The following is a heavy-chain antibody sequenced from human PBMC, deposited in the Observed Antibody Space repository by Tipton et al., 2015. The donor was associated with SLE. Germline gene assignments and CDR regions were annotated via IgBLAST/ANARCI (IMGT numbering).Heavy chain of an antibody. D-gene: IGHD3-22*01. CDR3: ATAQRPATAGSSYSSGRAILF. J-gene: IGHJ6*02. V-gene: IGHV4-59*13. CDR2: IFYAGST. CDR1: GGSLNNYW. Sequence: TLSLTCTVSGGSLNNYWWNWVRQPPGKGLEWIGYIFYAGSTNYNPSLKSRLTMSVDPSSNQFSLSLSSVTAADTAVYYCATAQRPATAGSSYSSGRAILFCGPGATVTVS.